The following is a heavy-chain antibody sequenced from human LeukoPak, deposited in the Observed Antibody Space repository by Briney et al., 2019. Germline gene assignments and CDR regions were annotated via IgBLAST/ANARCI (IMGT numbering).Heavy chain of an antibody. V-gene: IGHV3-23*01. J-gene: IGHJ4*02. D-gene: IGHD3-10*01. Sequence: GGSLRISCAASGITFRTYVMYWVRQAPGKGLEWVSGISSSGDTTYYADSVKGRFTIARDNSKNTMYVQMNSLRVEDTAVYYCVCAPQDYYGGNCWGQGTLVTVSS. CDR3: VCAPQDYYGGNC. CDR2: ISSSGDTT. CDR1: GITFRTYV.